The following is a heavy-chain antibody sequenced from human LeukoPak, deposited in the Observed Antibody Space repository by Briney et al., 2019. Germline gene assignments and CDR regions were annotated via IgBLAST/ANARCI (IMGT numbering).Heavy chain of an antibody. D-gene: IGHD6-13*01. J-gene: IGHJ6*03. Sequence: GGSLRLSCAASGFTFSSYWMHWVRQAPGKGLVWVSRINSDGSSTSYADSVKGRFTISRDKSKNTLYLQMNSLRAEDTAVYYCAREGFSRGYYQYYYMDVWGKGTTVTVSS. V-gene: IGHV3-74*01. CDR3: AREGFSRGYYQYYYMDV. CDR2: INSDGSST. CDR1: GFTFSSYW.